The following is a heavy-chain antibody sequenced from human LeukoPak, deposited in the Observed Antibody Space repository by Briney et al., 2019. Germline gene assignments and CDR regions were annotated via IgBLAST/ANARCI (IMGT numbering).Heavy chain of an antibody. V-gene: IGHV3-21*01. D-gene: IGHD3-16*02. CDR1: GFTFSSYS. CDR3: ARDGFKDYVWGSYRHPLDY. Sequence: GGSLRLSCAASGFTFSSYSMNWVRQAPGKGLEWVSPISSSSSYIYYADSVKGRFTISRDNAKNSLYLQMNSLRAEDTAVYYCARDGFKDYVWGSYRHPLDYWGQGTLVTVSS. J-gene: IGHJ4*02. CDR2: ISSSSSYI.